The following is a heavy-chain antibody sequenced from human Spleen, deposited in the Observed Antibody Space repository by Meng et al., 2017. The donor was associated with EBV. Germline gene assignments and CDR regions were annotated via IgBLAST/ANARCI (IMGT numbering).Heavy chain of an antibody. Sequence: VQLQESGPGLVKPSGTLSLTCAVSGDSISSNNWWSWVRQPPGKGLEWIGEIYHGGIAYYNPSLKSRVTISVDKSKNQFSLNLTSVTAADTAVYYCARPFPSWQSPRLDPFGAWGQGTLVTVSS. CDR1: GDSISSNNW. CDR2: IYHGGIA. J-gene: IGHJ5*02. D-gene: IGHD6-19*01. V-gene: IGHV4-4*02. CDR3: ARPFPSWQSPRLDPFGA.